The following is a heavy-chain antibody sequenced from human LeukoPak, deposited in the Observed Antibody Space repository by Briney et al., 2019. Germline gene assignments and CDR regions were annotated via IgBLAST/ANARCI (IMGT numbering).Heavy chain of an antibody. CDR2: LRFDATSN. D-gene: IGHD4-17*01. CDR1: GFTFSSYA. CDR3: AKIDTFDYDTSGRHWLDS. J-gene: IGHJ5*01. Sequence: PGGSLRLSCAASGFTFSSYAMSWVRQAPGKGLEWVSFLRFDATSNYYAESVRGRFIISRDNSRNTLYLQMNSLRTEDTAVYYCAKIDTFDYDTSGRHWLDSWGQGTLVTVSS. V-gene: IGHV3-30*02.